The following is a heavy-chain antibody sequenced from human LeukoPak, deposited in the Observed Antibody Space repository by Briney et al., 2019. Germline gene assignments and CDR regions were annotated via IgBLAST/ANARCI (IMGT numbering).Heavy chain of an antibody. J-gene: IGHJ4*02. V-gene: IGHV3-21*01. CDR2: ISSSSSYI. CDR1: GFTFSTYS. Sequence: GGSLRLSCAASGFTFSTYSMSWVRQAPVKGLEWVSSISSSSSYILYADSVLGRFTISRVNAMISLYLQMSSRRLEETAVYYCARDETGWSRDYWGQGALVTVSS. CDR3: ARDETGWSRDY. D-gene: IGHD6-19*01.